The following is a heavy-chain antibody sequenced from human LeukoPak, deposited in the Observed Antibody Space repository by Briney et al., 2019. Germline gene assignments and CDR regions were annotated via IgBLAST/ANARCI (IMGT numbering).Heavy chain of an antibody. CDR2: MSGSGAST. J-gene: IGHJ3*02. D-gene: IGHD6-6*01. Sequence: GGSLRLSCAASGFTFSSYAMNWVRQAPGKGLEWVSGMSGSGASTYYADSVKGRFTTSRDNSKNTLYLQMNSLRVEDTAIYYCAKDKGYSSSSGAYAFDIWGQGTMVTVSS. V-gene: IGHV3-23*01. CDR1: GFTFSSYA. CDR3: AKDKGYSSSSGAYAFDI.